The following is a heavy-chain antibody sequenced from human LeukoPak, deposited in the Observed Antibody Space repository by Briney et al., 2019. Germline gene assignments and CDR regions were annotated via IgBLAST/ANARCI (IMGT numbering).Heavy chain of an antibody. D-gene: IGHD2-15*01. V-gene: IGHV1-46*01. Sequence: AASVKVSCKASGYTFTSYYMHWVRQAPGQGLEWMGIINPSGGSTSYAQKFQGRVTMTRDTSTSTVYMELSGLRSEDTAVYYCARVAAYLLSGGSEDFDYWGQGTVVTVSS. J-gene: IGHJ4*02. CDR3: ARVAAYLLSGGSEDFDY. CDR1: GYTFTSYY. CDR2: INPSGGST.